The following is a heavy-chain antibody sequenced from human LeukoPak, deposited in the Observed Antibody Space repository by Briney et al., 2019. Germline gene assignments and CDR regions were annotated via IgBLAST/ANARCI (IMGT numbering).Heavy chain of an antibody. D-gene: IGHD3-10*01. CDR3: AATRGTRAY. Sequence: SETLSLTCAVSGGSISSSNWWSWVRQPPVKGLGWIGEIYHSGSTNYNPSLKSRVTISVDKSKNQFSLKLSSVTAADTTVYYCAATRGTRAYWGQGTLVTVSS. V-gene: IGHV4-4*02. CDR1: GGSISSSNW. CDR2: IYHSGST. J-gene: IGHJ4*02.